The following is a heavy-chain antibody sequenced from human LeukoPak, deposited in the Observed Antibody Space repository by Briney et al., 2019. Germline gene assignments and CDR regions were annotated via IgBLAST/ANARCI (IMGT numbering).Heavy chain of an antibody. D-gene: IGHD3-22*01. CDR3: ARSCYDSSGSIHVDFGI. CDR1: GFTFTSDS. CDR2: ISSSRSYI. V-gene: IGHV3-21*01. Sequence: GGSPRLSCAASGFTFTSDSMNWVRQAPGKGLDWVGSISSSRSYIHYAASVKGRFTTYRDNAKNSLYLHMHSLRAEDTAVSYCARSCYDSSGSIHVDFGIWGKGTMVTVS. J-gene: IGHJ3*02.